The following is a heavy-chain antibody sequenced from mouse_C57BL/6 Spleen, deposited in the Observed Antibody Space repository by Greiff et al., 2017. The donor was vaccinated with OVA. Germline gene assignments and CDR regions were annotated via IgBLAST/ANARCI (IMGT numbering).Heavy chain of an antibody. V-gene: IGHV1-50*01. CDR1: GYTFTSYW. Sequence: QVQLQQPGAELVKPGASVKLSCKASGYTFTSYWMQWVKQRPGQGLEWIGEIDPSDSYTNYNQKFKGKATLTVDTSSSTAYMQLSSLTSEDSAVYYWARRYYGNAYYFDYWGQGTTLTVSS. CDR2: IDPSDSYT. D-gene: IGHD2-1*01. J-gene: IGHJ2*01. CDR3: ARRYYGNAYYFDY.